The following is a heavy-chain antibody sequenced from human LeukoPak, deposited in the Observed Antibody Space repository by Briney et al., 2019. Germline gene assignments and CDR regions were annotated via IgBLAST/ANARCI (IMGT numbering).Heavy chain of an antibody. J-gene: IGHJ4*02. CDR2: ISAYNGNT. D-gene: IGHD3-22*01. CDR1: GYTFTSYG. V-gene: IGHV1-18*01. CDR3: ARHSSRGHYYDFDF. Sequence: ASVKVSCKASGYTFTSYGFSWVRQAPGQGLEWMGWISAYNGNTNYAQKLQGRVTMTTDTSTSTAYMELRSLRSDDTAVYYCARHSSRGHYYDFDFWGQGSLVTVSS.